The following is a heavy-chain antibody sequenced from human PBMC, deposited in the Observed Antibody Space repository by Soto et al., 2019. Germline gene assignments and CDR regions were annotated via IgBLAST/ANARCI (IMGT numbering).Heavy chain of an antibody. CDR1: GGSISSYY. J-gene: IGHJ6*02. V-gene: IGHV4-4*07. Sequence: SETLSLTCTVYGGSISSYYWSWIRQPAGKGLEWIGRIYTSGSTNYNPSLKSRVIMSVDTSRNQFSLKLSSVTAADTAVYYCAGGVVIYYYYGMDVWGQGTTVTVSS. D-gene: IGHD3-3*01. CDR3: AGGVVIYYYYGMDV. CDR2: IYTSGST.